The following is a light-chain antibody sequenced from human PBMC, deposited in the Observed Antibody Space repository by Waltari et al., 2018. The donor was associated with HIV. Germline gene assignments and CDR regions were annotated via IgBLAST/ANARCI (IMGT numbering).Light chain of an antibody. V-gene: IGKV3-11*01. CDR1: QSVRGY. CDR2: DTS. CDR3: QQRSDWPLT. J-gene: IGKJ4*01. Sequence: EIVLTQSPATLSLSPGERATLSCRASQSVRGYLAWYQQKPGQAPRLLIYDTSSRATGIQARFSGSGSGTDFTLTISGLEPEDFAVYYCQQRSDWPLTFGGGTKVDIK.